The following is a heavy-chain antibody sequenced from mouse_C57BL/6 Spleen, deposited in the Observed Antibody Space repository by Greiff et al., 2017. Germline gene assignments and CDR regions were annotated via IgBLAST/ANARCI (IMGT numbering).Heavy chain of an antibody. Sequence: EVKVEESGGGLVKPGGSLKLSCAASGFTFSDYGMHWVRQAPERGLEWVAYISSGSSTIYYADTVKGRFTISRDNSKNTLFLQMTSLRSEDTAMYYCGRKEGSSGYAMDDWGQGTSVTVYS. CDR1: GFTFSDYG. V-gene: IGHV5-17*01. J-gene: IGHJ4*01. CDR3: GRKEGSSGYAMDD. D-gene: IGHD3-2*02. CDR2: ISSGSSTI.